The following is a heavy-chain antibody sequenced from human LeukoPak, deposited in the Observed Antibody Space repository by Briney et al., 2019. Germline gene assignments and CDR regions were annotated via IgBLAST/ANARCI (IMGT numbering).Heavy chain of an antibody. D-gene: IGHD7-27*01. CDR3: VTGENFDY. CDR1: GGSISSGSYY. V-gene: IGHV4-61*02. Sequence: PSQTLSLTCTVSGGSISSGSYYWSWIRQPAGKGLEWIGRIYTSGSTNYNPSLKSRVTISVDTSKNQSSLKLSSVTAADTAVYYCVTGENFDYWGQGTLVTVSS. CDR2: IYTSGST. J-gene: IGHJ4*02.